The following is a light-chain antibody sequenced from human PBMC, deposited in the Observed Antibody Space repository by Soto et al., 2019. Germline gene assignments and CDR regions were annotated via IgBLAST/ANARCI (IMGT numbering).Light chain of an antibody. Sequence: QSALIQPPSASGSPGQSVTISCTGTSSDVGGHNFVSWYQQHPGKAPKFLIYEVTKRPSGVPDRFSGSKSGITASLTVSGLQADDEAYYYCSAYAGNNNPVIFGGGTKLTVL. J-gene: IGLJ2*01. CDR1: SSDVGGHNF. CDR3: SAYAGNNNPVI. V-gene: IGLV2-8*01. CDR2: EVT.